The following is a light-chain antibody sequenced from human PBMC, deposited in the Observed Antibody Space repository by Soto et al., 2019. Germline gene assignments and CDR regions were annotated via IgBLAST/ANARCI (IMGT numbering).Light chain of an antibody. V-gene: IGKV3-20*01. CDR2: GAS. J-gene: IGKJ1*01. Sequence: EIVLTQSPATLSLSPGERATLSCRASQSIGLAIAWYQHKPGQAPRLLIYGASSRATGIPDRFSGSGSGTDFTLTISRVEPEDFAVYYCQQYGSSPSWTFGQGTKVEIK. CDR1: QSIGLA. CDR3: QQYGSSPSWT.